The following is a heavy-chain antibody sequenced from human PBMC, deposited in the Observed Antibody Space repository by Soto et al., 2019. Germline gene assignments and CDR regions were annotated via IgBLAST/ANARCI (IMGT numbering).Heavy chain of an antibody. Sequence: ASVKVSCKASGYTFTSYYMHWVRQAPGQGLEWMGIINPSGGSTSYAQKFQGRVTMTRDTSTSTVYMELSSVTAADTAVYYCARGIAAAGHWGQGTLVTVSS. D-gene: IGHD6-13*01. CDR2: INPSGGST. CDR1: GYTFTSYY. CDR3: ARGIAAAGH. V-gene: IGHV1-46*01. J-gene: IGHJ4*02.